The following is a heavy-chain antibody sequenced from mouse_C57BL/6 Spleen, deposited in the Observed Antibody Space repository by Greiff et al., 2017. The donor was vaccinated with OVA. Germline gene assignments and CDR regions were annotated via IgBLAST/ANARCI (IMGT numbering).Heavy chain of an antibody. V-gene: IGHV3-1*01. CDR1: GYSITSGYD. J-gene: IGHJ3*01. D-gene: IGHD4-1*01. CDR2: ISYSGCT. CDR3: AGRSWDVWFSD. Sequence: EVQLVESGPGMVKPSQSLSLTCTVTGYSITSGYDWHWLRHFPGNKLEWMDYISYSGCTYYKPSLKSRFSITHDTSKNQFFLKLNSVTTEETATYYCAGRSWDVWFSDWGQGTLVTASA.